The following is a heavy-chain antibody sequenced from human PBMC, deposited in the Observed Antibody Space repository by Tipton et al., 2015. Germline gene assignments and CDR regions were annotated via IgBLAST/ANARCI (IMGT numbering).Heavy chain of an antibody. Sequence: TLSLTCTVSGGSVSSATYYWSWVRQPPGKGLEWIAYVYYTGSTNYSPALKSRLTISMDTSKNQFSLKLSSVTAADTAAYYCARTGYCSRGSCSFNYFDFWGQGTLVTVSS. D-gene: IGHD2-15*01. CDR1: GGSVSSATYY. V-gene: IGHV4-61*01. CDR3: ARTGYCSRGSCSFNYFDF. J-gene: IGHJ4*02. CDR2: VYYTGST.